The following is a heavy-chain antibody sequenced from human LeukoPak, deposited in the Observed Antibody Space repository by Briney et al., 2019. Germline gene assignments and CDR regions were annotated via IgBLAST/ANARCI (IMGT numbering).Heavy chain of an antibody. D-gene: IGHD3-16*02. J-gene: IGHJ4*02. Sequence: GGSLRLACAASGFTFSSYSMNWVRQAPGKGLEWVSSISSSSSYIYYADSVKGRFTISRDNAKNSLYLQMNSLRAEDTAVYYCARDRGGVIAPYYFDYWGQGTLVTVSS. CDR1: GFTFSSYS. CDR3: ARDRGGVIAPYYFDY. CDR2: ISSSSSYI. V-gene: IGHV3-21*01.